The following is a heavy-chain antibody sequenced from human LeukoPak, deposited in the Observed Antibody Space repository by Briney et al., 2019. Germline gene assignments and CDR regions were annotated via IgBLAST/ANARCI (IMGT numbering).Heavy chain of an antibody. Sequence: GESLNFSWKGSGYIFTSYWIGWLRQTPRKGLEWMWIIYPSDSDNRYHPSLQGHVTIAADKTTSTPYLQSISLKASDTAMYYCARLRYDSSGYLEPIEYWGQGALVTVSS. J-gene: IGHJ4*02. D-gene: IGHD3-22*01. V-gene: IGHV5-51*01. CDR3: ARLRYDSSGYLEPIEY. CDR1: GYIFTSYW. CDR2: IYPSDSDN.